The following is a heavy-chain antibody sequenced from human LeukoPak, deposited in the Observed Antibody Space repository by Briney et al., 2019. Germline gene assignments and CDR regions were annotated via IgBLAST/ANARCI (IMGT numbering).Heavy chain of an antibody. CDR2: IYHSGST. CDR1: GGSISSSNW. CDR3: ARAAGYCSGGSCYQNFDY. D-gene: IGHD2-15*01. V-gene: IGHV4-4*02. J-gene: IGHJ4*02. Sequence: SETLSLTCTVSGGSISSSNWWSWVRQPPGKGLEWIGEIYHSGSTNYNPSLKSRVTISVDKSKNQFSLKLSSVTAADTAVYYCARAAGYCSGGSCYQNFDYWGQGTLVTVSS.